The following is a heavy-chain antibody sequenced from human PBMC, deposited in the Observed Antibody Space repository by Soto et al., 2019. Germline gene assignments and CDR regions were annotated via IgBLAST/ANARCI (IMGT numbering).Heavy chain of an antibody. CDR3: ARDLEFRDGNISHLDY. CDR1: GGTFSSHV. CDR2: IMPIIGTA. J-gene: IGHJ4*02. V-gene: IGHV1-69*01. Sequence: QVQLVQSGAEVKKPGSSVKVSCKASGGTFSSHVFNWVRQAPGQGLEWMGGIMPIIGTANYAQKFQGRVTITADESTSTAYMELSSVRSEDTAVYYSARDLEFRDGNISHLDYWGQGTLVTVSS. D-gene: IGHD3-10*01.